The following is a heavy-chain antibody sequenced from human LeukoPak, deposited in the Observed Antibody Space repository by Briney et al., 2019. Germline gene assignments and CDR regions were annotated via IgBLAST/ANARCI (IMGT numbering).Heavy chain of an antibody. D-gene: IGHD3-9*01. CDR1: GYTFTGYY. CDR3: ARVGTLFHDILTGLYYYYGMDV. Sequence: ASVKVSCKASGYTFTGYYMHWVRQAPGQGLEWMGWINPNSGGTNYAQKFQGRVTMTRDTSISTAYMELSRLRSDDTAVYYCARVGTLFHDILTGLYYYYGMDVWGQGTTVTVSS. CDR2: INPNSGGT. J-gene: IGHJ6*02. V-gene: IGHV1-2*02.